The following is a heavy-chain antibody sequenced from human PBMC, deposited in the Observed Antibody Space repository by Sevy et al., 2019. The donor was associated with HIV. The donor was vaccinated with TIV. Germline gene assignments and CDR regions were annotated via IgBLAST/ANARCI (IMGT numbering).Heavy chain of an antibody. CDR2: ISYDGSNK. J-gene: IGHJ6*02. V-gene: IGHV3-30*18. D-gene: IGHD6-19*01. Sequence: GGSLRLSCAASGFTFSSYGMHWVRQAPGKGLEWVAVISYDGSNKYYGDSVKGRFTISRDNSKNTLYLQMNSLRAEDTAVYYCAKGRDSSGWYYYGMDVWGQGTTVTVSS. CDR3: AKGRDSSGWYYYGMDV. CDR1: GFTFSSYG.